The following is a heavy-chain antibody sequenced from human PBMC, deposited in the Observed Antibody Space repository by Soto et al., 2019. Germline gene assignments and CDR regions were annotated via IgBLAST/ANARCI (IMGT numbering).Heavy chain of an antibody. D-gene: IGHD4-4*01. CDR3: AREGVATVIGWFDT. Sequence: PSETLSLTSTVAGASISGYHWNWIRQSPGRGLEWIGFISYAGDTNYNPSLKSRVTISADTSKNQVSLKLTSVTAAHTAVYYCAREGVATVIGWFDTWGQGTPVTVCS. J-gene: IGHJ5*02. CDR2: ISYAGDT. CDR1: GASISGYH. V-gene: IGHV4-59*01.